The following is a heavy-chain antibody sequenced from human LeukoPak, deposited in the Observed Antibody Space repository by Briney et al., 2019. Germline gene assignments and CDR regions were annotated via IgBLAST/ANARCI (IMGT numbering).Heavy chain of an antibody. J-gene: IGHJ5*02. V-gene: IGHV4-34*01. CDR2: INHSGST. D-gene: IGHD3-10*01. Sequence: SETLSLTCAVYGGSFSGYYWSWIRQPPGKGLEWIGEINHSGSTNYNPSLKSRVTILVDTSKNQFSLKLSSVTAADTAVYYCARGRYYYGSGSYPTRFDPWGQGTLVTVSS. CDR3: ARGRYYYGSGSYPTRFDP. CDR1: GGSFSGYY.